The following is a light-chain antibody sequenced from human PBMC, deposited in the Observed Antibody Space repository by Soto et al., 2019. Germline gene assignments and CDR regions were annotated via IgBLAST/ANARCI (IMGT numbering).Light chain of an antibody. CDR1: QSISSW. CDR2: DAA. Sequence: DIQMTQTPSTLSASVGDRFTITCQASQSISSWLAWYQQKQGKXPNXXIYDAAGLESGVPSRFSGSGSGTEFTLTISRLQPDDFETDYCQQYNSYSQTFGQGTKVDIK. V-gene: IGKV1-5*01. J-gene: IGKJ1*01. CDR3: QQYNSYSQT.